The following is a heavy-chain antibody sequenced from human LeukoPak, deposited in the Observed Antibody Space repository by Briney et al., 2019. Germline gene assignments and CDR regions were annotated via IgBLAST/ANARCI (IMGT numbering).Heavy chain of an antibody. CDR3: ARGGRADDDYTDMDV. J-gene: IGHJ6*03. V-gene: IGHV1-24*01. Sequence: ASVKVSCKVSGYTVTELSMHWLRQAPGKGLEWMGSFDPEDVETIYAQKFQGRVTMTEDTSTDTAYMELSNLRSEDTAVYYCARGGRADDDYTDMDVWGKGTTVTVSS. CDR2: FDPEDVET. CDR1: GYTVTELS. D-gene: IGHD4-17*01.